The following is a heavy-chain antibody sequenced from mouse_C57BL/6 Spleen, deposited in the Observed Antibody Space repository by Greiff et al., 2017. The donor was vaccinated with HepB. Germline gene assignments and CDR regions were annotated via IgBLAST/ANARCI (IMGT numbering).Heavy chain of an antibody. V-gene: IGHV1-64*01. J-gene: IGHJ2*02. D-gene: IGHD2-2*01. CDR2: IHPNSGST. CDR3: AGSTMVTEIDY. CDR1: GYTFTSYW. Sequence: QVQLQHPGAELVKPGASVKLSCKASGYTFTSYWMHWVKQRPGQGLEWIGMIHPNSGSTNYNEKFKSKATLTVDKTSSIAYMQLSSLTSEDSAVDNCAGSTMVTEIDYWGQGTSLTVSS.